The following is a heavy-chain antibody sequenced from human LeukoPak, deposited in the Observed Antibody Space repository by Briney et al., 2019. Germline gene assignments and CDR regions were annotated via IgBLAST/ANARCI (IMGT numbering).Heavy chain of an antibody. CDR1: GYTFTSYG. CDR3: ARDLRLYCSSTSCPHFDY. V-gene: IGHV1-18*01. Sequence: GASVKVSCKASGYTFTSYGISWVRQAPGQGLEWMGWISAYNGNTNYAQKLQGRVTMTTDTSTSTAYMELRSLRSDDTAVYYCARDLRLYCSSTSCPHFDYWGQGTLVTVSS. CDR2: ISAYNGNT. D-gene: IGHD2-2*01. J-gene: IGHJ4*02.